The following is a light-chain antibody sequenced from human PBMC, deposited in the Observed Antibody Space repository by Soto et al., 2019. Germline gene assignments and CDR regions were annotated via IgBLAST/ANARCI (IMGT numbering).Light chain of an antibody. CDR2: YDS. V-gene: IGLV3-21*04. CDR1: NIGSKS. Sequence: SYELTQPPSVSVAPGKTARITCGGNNIGSKSVHCYQQKPGQAPVLVIYYDSDRPSGIPERFSGSNSGNTATLTISRVEAGDEADYYCQVWDSSSDRYVVFGGGTKLTVL. CDR3: QVWDSSSDRYVV. J-gene: IGLJ2*01.